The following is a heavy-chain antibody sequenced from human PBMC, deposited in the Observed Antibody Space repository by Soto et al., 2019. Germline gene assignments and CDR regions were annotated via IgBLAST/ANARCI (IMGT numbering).Heavy chain of an antibody. D-gene: IGHD1-26*01. CDR1: GFTFSSYG. V-gene: IGHV3-30*18. Sequence: PGGSLRLSCAASGFTFSSYGMHWVRQAPGQGLEWVAVLSYDGSNKYYADSVKGRFTISRDNSKNTLYLQMNSLRAEDTAVYYCAKDVVVGATPGLGDYYYYYGMDVWGQGTTVTVSS. CDR3: AKDVVVGATPGLGDYYYYYGMDV. J-gene: IGHJ6*02. CDR2: LSYDGSNK.